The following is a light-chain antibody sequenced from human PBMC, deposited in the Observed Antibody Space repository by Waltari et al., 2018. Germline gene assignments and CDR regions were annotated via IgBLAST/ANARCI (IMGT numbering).Light chain of an antibody. CDR3: QQYYTTPYT. J-gene: IGKJ2*01. CDR1: QSVLYNSNNKNY. CDR2: WAS. Sequence: DIVMTQSPDSLAVSLGERATINCKSSQSVLYNSNNKNYLAWFQQKPGQPPKLLIYWASTRESGVPDRFSGSGSGTEFTLTISGLQAEDVAVYYCQQYYTTPYTFGQGTKLEIK. V-gene: IGKV4-1*01.